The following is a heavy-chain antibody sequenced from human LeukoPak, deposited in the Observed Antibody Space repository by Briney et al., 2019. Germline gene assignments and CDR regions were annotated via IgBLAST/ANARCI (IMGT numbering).Heavy chain of an antibody. J-gene: IGHJ4*02. CDR2: INPNSGGT. CDR3: AREITISGTCHY. Sequence: ASVKVSCKASGYTFTGYYIHWVRQAPGQGLEWMGWINPNSGGTNYAQKFQGRVTTTRDTSISTAYMELSRLRSDDTAVYYCAREITISGTCHYWGQGTLVTVSS. CDR1: GYTFTGYY. V-gene: IGHV1-2*02. D-gene: IGHD3-9*01.